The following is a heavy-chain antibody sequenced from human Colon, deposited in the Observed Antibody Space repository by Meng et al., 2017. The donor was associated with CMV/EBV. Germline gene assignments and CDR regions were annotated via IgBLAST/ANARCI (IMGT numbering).Heavy chain of an antibody. J-gene: IGHJ4*02. Sequence: GESLKISCAASGFTFSGYEMNWVRQAPGKGLEWISYISSSGSSVKYADSVKGRFTISRDNAKNSLYLQMNSLRDGDTAVYYCAGGSGFLIDFWGQGTLVTVSS. D-gene: IGHD3-22*01. CDR2: ISSSGSSV. V-gene: IGHV3-48*03. CDR3: AGGSGFLIDF. CDR1: GFTFSGYE.